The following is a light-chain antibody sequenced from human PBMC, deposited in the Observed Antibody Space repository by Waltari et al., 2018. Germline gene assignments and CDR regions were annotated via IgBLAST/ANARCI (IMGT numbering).Light chain of an antibody. J-gene: IGKJ2*01. CDR1: QSGSSD. CDR2: DTS. V-gene: IGKV3-11*01. CDR3: QQRSYWPPYT. Sequence: EIVLTQSPATLSLSPGERATHSCRASQSGSSDLAWYQQKPGQAPRRLIYDTSYRAAGCPARFSGSGSGTDFTLTISSLEPEDFAVYYCQQRSYWPPYTFGQGTKLEI.